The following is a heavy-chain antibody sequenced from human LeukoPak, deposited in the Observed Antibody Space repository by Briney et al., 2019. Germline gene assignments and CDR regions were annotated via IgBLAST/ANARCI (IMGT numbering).Heavy chain of an antibody. CDR1: GGSISSYY. CDR3: ARGEGWLANDY. D-gene: IGHD5-24*01. J-gene: IGHJ4*02. V-gene: IGHV4-59*01. CDR2: IYYSGST. Sequence: PSETLSLTCTVSGGSISSYYWSWIRQPPGKGLEWIGYIYYSGSTNYNPSLKSRVTISVHTSKNQFSLKLSSVTAADTAVYYCARGEGWLANDYWGQGTLVTVSS.